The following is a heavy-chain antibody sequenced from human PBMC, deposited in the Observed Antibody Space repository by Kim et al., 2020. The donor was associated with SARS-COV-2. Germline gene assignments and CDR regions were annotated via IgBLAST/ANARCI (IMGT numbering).Heavy chain of an antibody. D-gene: IGHD2-2*01. J-gene: IGHJ6*02. CDR2: IYHSGST. V-gene: IGHV4-4*02. CDR1: GGSISSSNW. Sequence: SETLSLTCAVSGGSISSSNWWSWVRQPPGKGLEWIGEIYHSGSTNYNPSLKSRVTISVDKSKNQFSLKLSSVTAADTAVFYCARWGVGVVPAAMWLNYYYGMDVWGQGTTVTVSS. CDR3: ARWGVGVVPAAMWLNYYYGMDV.